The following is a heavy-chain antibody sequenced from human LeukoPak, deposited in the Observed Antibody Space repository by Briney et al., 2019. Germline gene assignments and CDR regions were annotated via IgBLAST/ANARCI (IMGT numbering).Heavy chain of an antibody. D-gene: IGHD3-22*01. CDR2: ISGSGGST. CDR1: GFTFSTCA. J-gene: IGHJ3*02. CDR3: AKVGYDSSGYLLDAFDI. Sequence: GGSLRLSWAASGFTFSTCAMGWVRQAPGKGLGGVSAISGSGGSTFYADSVKGRFTISRDNSKNTLYLQMNSLRAEDTAVYYCAKVGYDSSGYLLDAFDIWGQGTMVTVSS. V-gene: IGHV3-23*01.